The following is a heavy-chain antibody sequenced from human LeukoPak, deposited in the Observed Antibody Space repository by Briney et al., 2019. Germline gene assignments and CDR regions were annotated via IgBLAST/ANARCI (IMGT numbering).Heavy chain of an antibody. D-gene: IGHD6-25*01. J-gene: IGHJ6*03. CDR1: GGSISSHY. CDR3: ARQRAAYYYMDV. CDR2: IHYSGST. V-gene: IGHV4-59*11. Sequence: SEALSLTCSVSGGSISSHYWSWIRQPPGKGLEWIGYIHYSGSTNCNPSLKRRVTISVATSKNQSSMKLSSVTAADTAVYYCARQRAAYYYMDVWGKGTTVTVSS.